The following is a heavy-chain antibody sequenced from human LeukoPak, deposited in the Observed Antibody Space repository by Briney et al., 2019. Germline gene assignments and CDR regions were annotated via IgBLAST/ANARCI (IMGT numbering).Heavy chain of an antibody. D-gene: IGHD2-2*01. CDR1: GFTFSSYA. CDR2: ISGSGGST. V-gene: IGHV3-23*01. Sequence: GGSLRLSCAASGFTFSSYAMSWVRQAPGKGLEWVSAISGSGGSTYYADSVKGRFTISRDNSKSTLYLQMNSLRAEDTAVYYCAKDAAGYCSSTSCFAFDYWGQGTLVTVSS. J-gene: IGHJ4*02. CDR3: AKDAAGYCSSTSCFAFDY.